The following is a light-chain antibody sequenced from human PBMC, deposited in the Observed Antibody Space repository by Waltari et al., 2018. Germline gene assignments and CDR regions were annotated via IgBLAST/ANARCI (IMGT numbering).Light chain of an antibody. CDR1: NIGSKS. Sequence: SYVLTQPPSVSVAPGKTARITCGGNNIGSKSVHWYQQKPGQAPVLVGYDDSDRPSGSPGRFSGSNSGNTATLTIIRVEAGDEADYYCQVWDSSSDVVFGGGTKLTVL. J-gene: IGLJ2*01. CDR2: DDS. V-gene: IGLV3-21*03. CDR3: QVWDSSSDVV.